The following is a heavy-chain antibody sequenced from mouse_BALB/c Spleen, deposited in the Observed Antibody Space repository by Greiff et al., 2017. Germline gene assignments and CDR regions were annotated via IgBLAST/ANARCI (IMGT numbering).Heavy chain of an antibody. CDR3: TRSRDYDGFAY. CDR2: IYPGNSDT. V-gene: IGHV1-5*01. CDR1: GYSFTSYW. J-gene: IGHJ3*01. Sequence: EVQLQQSGTVLARPGTSVKMSCKASGYSFTSYWMHWVKQRPGQGLEWIGAIYPGNSDTSYNQKFKGKAKLTAVTSASTAYMELSSLTNEDSAVYYCTRSRDYDGFAYWGQGTLVTVSA. D-gene: IGHD2-4*01.